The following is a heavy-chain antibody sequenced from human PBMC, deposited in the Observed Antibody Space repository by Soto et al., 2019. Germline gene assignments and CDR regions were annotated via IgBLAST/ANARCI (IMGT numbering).Heavy chain of an antibody. J-gene: IGHJ4*02. CDR2: IYYSGST. CDR1: GGSIGSYY. CDR3: ARGGWRQIDY. Sequence: QVQLQESGPGLVKPSETLSLTCSVSGGSIGSYYWSWIRQPPGKGLEWIGYIYYSGSTNYNPSLRSRLTISVDTPKNQFSLKLSSVTAADTAVYYCARGGWRQIDYWGQGTLVTVSS. D-gene: IGHD3-3*01. V-gene: IGHV4-59*08.